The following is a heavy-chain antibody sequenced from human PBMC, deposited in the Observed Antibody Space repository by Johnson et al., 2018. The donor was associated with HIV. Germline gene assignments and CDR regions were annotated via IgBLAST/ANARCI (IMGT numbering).Heavy chain of an antibody. CDR2: ISWNSGSI. CDR3: AAEVRGVLDI. CDR1: GFTFDDYA. V-gene: IGHV3-9*01. J-gene: IGHJ3*02. D-gene: IGHD3-10*01. Sequence: VQLVESGGGVVQPGGSLRLSCAASGFTFDDYAMNWVRQAPGKGLEWVSGISWNSGSIGYADSVKGRFTISRDNSKNTLYLQMNSLRVEDTAVYYCAAEVRGVLDIWGQGTMVTVSS.